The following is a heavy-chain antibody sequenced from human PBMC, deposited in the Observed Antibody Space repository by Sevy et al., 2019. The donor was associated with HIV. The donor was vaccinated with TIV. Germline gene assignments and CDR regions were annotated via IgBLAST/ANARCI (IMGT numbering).Heavy chain of an antibody. V-gene: IGHV3-7*03. CDR2: IKEDGCEK. CDR3: AKDVY. J-gene: IGHJ4*02. Sequence: GGSLRLSCAASGFTFSTHWMSWVRQAPGKGLEWVANIKEDGCEKYYVDSVKGRFTISRDNAKNSLFLQMNSLRAEDTAVYYCAKDVYWGQGTLVTVSS. CDR1: GFTFSTHW.